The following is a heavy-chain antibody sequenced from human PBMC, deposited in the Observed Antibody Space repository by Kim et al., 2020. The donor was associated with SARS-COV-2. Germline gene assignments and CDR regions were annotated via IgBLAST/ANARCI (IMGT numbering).Heavy chain of an antibody. CDR3: ARGPVGYSGYDNPWGFRSYYYYYMDV. J-gene: IGHJ6*03. D-gene: IGHD5-12*01. CDR1: GYTFTSYD. CDR2: MNPNSGNT. Sequence: ASVKVSCKASGYTFTSYDINWVRQATGQGLEWMGWMNPNSGNTGYAQKFQGRVTMTRNTSISTAYMELSSLRSEDTAVYYCARGPVGYSGYDNPWGFRSYYYYYMDVWGKGTTVTVSS. V-gene: IGHV1-8*01.